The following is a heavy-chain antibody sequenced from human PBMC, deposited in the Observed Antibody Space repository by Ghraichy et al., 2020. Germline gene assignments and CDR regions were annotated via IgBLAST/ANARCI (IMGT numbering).Heavy chain of an antibody. Sequence: LSLTCAASGFTFSSYAMSWVRQAPGKGLEWVSAISGSGGSTYYADSVKGRFTISRDNSKNTLYLQMNSLRPEDTAVYYCAKGGNIVVVVAALDYWGQGTLVTVSS. D-gene: IGHD2-15*01. V-gene: IGHV3-23*01. CDR3: AKGGNIVVVVAALDY. CDR2: ISGSGGST. J-gene: IGHJ4*02. CDR1: GFTFSSYA.